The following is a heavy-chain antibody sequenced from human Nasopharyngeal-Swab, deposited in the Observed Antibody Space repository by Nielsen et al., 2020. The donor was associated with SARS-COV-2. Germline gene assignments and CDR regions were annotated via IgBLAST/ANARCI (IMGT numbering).Heavy chain of an antibody. CDR2: ISGSVGST. CDR1: GFTFSSYA. V-gene: IGHV3-23*01. Sequence: SLKISCAASGFTFSSYAMSWVRQTPGKGLELVSAISGSVGSTYYEDSVKGRFTISRDNSKNTLYLQMNSLRAEDTAVYYCAKDADRSSWYDEQGYNFDYWGQGTLVTVSS. CDR3: AKDADRSSWYDEQGYNFDY. J-gene: IGHJ4*02. D-gene: IGHD6-13*01.